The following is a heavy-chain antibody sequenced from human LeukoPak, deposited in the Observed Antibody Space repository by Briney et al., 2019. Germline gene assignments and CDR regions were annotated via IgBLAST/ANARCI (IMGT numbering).Heavy chain of an antibody. CDR2: ISGSGGST. J-gene: IGHJ6*03. V-gene: IGHV3-23*01. Sequence: GSLRLSCAASGFTFTSYGMSWVRQAPGKGLEWVSAISGSGGSTYYADSVKGRFTISRDNSKNTLYLQMNSLRAEDTAVYYCAKNYGSGSYYRKAYYYYYMDVWGKGTTVTISS. CDR3: AKNYGSGSYYRKAYYYYYMDV. D-gene: IGHD3-10*01. CDR1: GFTFTSYG.